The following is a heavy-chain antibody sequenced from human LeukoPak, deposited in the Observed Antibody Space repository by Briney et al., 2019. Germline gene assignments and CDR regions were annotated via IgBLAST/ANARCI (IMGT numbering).Heavy chain of an antibody. CDR1: GFSFKSYA. D-gene: IGHD2-2*01. V-gene: IGHV3-30*18. CDR2: ISSDGSDK. Sequence: GGSLRLSCAASGFSFKSYAMHWARQAPGKGLEWAAVISSDGSDKYYGDSVKGRLTISRDNSMNTLYLQMNSLRVEDTAVYYCAKDGGRVAAALDFWGQGIPVSVSS. CDR3: AKDGGRVAAALDF. J-gene: IGHJ4*02.